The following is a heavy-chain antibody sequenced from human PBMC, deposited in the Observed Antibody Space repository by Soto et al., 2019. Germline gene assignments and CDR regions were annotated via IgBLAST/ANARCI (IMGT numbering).Heavy chain of an antibody. D-gene: IGHD2-8*02. CDR1: GYSFTSYW. J-gene: IGHJ6*02. CDR3: ARHVPVFFFGVVYYYYGMDV. CDR2: IYPGDSDT. Sequence: LGESLKISCKGSGYSFTSYWIGWVRQMPGKGLEWMGIIYPGDSDTRYSPSFQGQVTISADKSISTAYLQWSSLKASDTAMYYCARHVPVFFFGVVYYYYGMDVWGQGTTVTGSS. V-gene: IGHV5-51*01.